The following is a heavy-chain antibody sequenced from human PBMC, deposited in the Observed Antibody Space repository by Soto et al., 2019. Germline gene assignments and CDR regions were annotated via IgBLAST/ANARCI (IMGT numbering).Heavy chain of an antibody. D-gene: IGHD3-10*01. CDR3: AGGTFGESHYYGMDV. V-gene: IGHV4-30-4*02. CDR2: IYYSGST. CDR1: CGSISNGDYY. Sequence: SDTLSLTCTVSCGSISNGDYYWSCIRQPPGKGLEWIGYIYYSGSTYYNPSLKSRVTISVDTSKNQFSLKLSSVTAADTAVYYCAGGTFGESHYYGMDVWGQGTTVTVSS. J-gene: IGHJ6*02.